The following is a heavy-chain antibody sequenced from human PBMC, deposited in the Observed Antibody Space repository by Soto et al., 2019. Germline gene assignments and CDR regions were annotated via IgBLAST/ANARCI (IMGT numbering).Heavy chain of an antibody. Sequence: GGSLRLSCAASGFTFSSYAMHWVRQAPGKGLEWVAVIWDDGSNKYYADSVKGRFTISRDNSKNTLYLQMNSLRAEDTAVYYCAIPTEPNRAAADKRIENWGQGTLGPGAS. CDR1: GFTFSSYA. CDR3: AIPTEPNRAAADKRIEN. CDR2: IWDDGSNK. J-gene: IGHJ4*02. D-gene: IGHD6-13*01. V-gene: IGHV3-33*01.